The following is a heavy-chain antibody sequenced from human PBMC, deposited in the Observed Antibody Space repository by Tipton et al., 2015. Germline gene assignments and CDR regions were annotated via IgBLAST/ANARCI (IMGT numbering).Heavy chain of an antibody. CDR1: GYSFTSYG. V-gene: IGHV5-51*01. J-gene: IGHJ4*02. Sequence: QSGAEVKKPGASVKVSCKASGYSFTSYGFSWVRQAPGQGLEWMGYVYPGDSDTRYSPSFQGHVTISVDKSISTAYLQWSSLKASDTAMYYCARALASRPGYYFDYWGQGTLVTVSS. CDR3: ARALASRPGYYFDY. D-gene: IGHD6-6*01. CDR2: VYPGDSDT.